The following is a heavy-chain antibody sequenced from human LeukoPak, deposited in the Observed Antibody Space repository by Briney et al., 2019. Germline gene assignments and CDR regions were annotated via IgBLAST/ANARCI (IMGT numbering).Heavy chain of an antibody. Sequence: SETLSLTCSVSGVSISSSLYYWDWVRQPPGKGLEWVGSIYYGANTYYSPALKSRVTISVDTSKNQLSLKLRSMTAADTALYFCAGGQTLDWLSNYFDSWGQGSLVIVSS. V-gene: IGHV4-39*01. D-gene: IGHD3-3*01. CDR2: IYYGANT. CDR1: GVSISSSLYY. CDR3: AGGQTLDWLSNYFDS. J-gene: IGHJ4*02.